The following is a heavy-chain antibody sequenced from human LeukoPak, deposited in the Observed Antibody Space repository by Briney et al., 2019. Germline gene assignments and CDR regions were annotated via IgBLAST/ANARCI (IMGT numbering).Heavy chain of an antibody. D-gene: IGHD3-10*01. V-gene: IGHV3-23*01. CDR1: GFTFTNYA. Sequence: GGSLRLSCAASGFTFTNYAMNWVRQAPEKGLEWVSSITNTAGTTYYADSVKGRFTISRDNSKNALYLQMNSLRAEDTAVYYCASLLFGELSKPGSDAFDIWGQGTMVTVSS. CDR3: ASLLFGELSKPGSDAFDI. CDR2: ITNTAGTT. J-gene: IGHJ3*02.